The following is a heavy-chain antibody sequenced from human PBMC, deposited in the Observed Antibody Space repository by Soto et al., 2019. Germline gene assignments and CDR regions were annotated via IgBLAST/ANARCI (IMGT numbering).Heavy chain of an antibody. J-gene: IGHJ6*02. Sequence: GASVKVSCKASGYTFTSYGISWVRQVPGQGLEWMGWISAYNGNTNYAQKLQGRVTMTTDTSTSTAYMELRSLRSDDTAVYYCAREGPGRGIAARPQERPPPGISYYYGMDVWGQGTTVTVSS. CDR1: GYTFTSYG. CDR2: ISAYNGNT. CDR3: AREGPGRGIAARPQERPPPGISYYYGMDV. D-gene: IGHD6-6*01. V-gene: IGHV1-18*01.